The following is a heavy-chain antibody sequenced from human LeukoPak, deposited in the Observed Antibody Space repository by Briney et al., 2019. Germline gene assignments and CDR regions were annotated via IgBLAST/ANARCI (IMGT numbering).Heavy chain of an antibody. D-gene: IGHD6-19*01. J-gene: IGHJ4*02. CDR2: INADGSTT. V-gene: IGHV3-74*01. CDR1: GSGFTLNNYW. Sequence: GGSLRLSCAASGSGFTLNNYWMHWVRQAPGKGLVWVSRINADGSTTSYADSVRGRFTISRDNAKNTLYLQMNSLRAEDTAVYYCATLISGWSLYWGQGTLVTVSS. CDR3: ATLISGWSLY.